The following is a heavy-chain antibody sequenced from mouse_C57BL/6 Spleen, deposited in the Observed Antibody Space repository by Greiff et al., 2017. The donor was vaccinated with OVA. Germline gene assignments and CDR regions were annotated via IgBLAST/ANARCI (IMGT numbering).Heavy chain of an antibody. CDR1: GYSITSGYY. CDR2: ISYDGSN. D-gene: IGHD2-4*01. V-gene: IGHV3-6*01. Sequence: EVKVEESGPGLVKPSQSLSLTCSVTGYSITSGYYWNWIRQFPGNKLEWMGYISYDGSNNYNPSLKNRISITRDTSKNQFFLKLNSVTTEDTATYYCARDYDYEKSYWGQGTLVTVSA. J-gene: IGHJ3*01. CDR3: ARDYDYEKSY.